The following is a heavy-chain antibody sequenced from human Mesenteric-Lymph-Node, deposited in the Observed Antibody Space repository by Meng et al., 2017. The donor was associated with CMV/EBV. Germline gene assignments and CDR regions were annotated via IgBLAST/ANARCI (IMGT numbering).Heavy chain of an antibody. CDR3: ARGYRSAATVAFDF. D-gene: IGHD6-19*01. Sequence: SVKVSCKASGYTFTSFGISWVRQAPGQGLEWMGRIIPVLGTANYAQKFEGSVTITADKSTTTVYMELSSLRSEDTAVYYCARGYRSAATVAFDFWGRGTLVTVSS. CDR2: IIPVLGTA. CDR1: GYTFTSFG. V-gene: IGHV1-69*04. J-gene: IGHJ4*02.